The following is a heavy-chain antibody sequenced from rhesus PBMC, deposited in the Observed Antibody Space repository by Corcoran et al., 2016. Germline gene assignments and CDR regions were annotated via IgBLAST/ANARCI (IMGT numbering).Heavy chain of an antibody. J-gene: IGHJ1*01. CDR1: GFTFSDYY. Sequence: EVQLVETGGGLVQPGGSLRLSCAASGFTFSDYYMSWVRRAPGKGLEWVSSISSASSYIYYADSVKGRFTISRDNAKNSLSLQMNSLKTEDTAVYYCTSGVGPEYFEFWGQGALVTVSS. V-gene: IGHV3S16*01. D-gene: IGHD2-15*01. CDR2: ISSASSYI. CDR3: TSGVGPEYFEF.